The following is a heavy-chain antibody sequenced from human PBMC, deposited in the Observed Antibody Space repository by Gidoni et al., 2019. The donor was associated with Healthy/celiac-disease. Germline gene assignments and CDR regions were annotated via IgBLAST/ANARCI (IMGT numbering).Heavy chain of an antibody. D-gene: IGHD6-13*01. CDR1: GITFIGHG. CDR2: ISYDGSNK. J-gene: IGHJ6*02. CDR3: AKDRFIAAAGRYGMDV. Sequence: QVQLVESGGGVVQPGRSLRLSCAASGITFIGHGMHWVRQAPGKGLEWVAVISYDGSNKYYADSVKGRFTISRDNSKNTLYLQMNSLRAEDTAVYYCAKDRFIAAAGRYGMDVWGQGTTVTVSS. V-gene: IGHV3-30*18.